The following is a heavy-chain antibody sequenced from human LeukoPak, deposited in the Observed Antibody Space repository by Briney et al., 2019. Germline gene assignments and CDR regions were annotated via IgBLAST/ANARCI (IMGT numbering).Heavy chain of an antibody. J-gene: IGHJ6*02. D-gene: IGHD4-17*01. Sequence: SVKVSCKASGGTFSNYAISWVRQAPGQGLEWMGRIIPILGLSNYAQQFQGRVTITADNSTSTAYMEVSSLRSEDTAGYYCARGKDYGDSNYYYYYGMDVWGQGTTVTVSS. CDR3: ARGKDYGDSNYYYYYGMDV. V-gene: IGHV1-69*04. CDR1: GGTFSNYA. CDR2: IIPILGLS.